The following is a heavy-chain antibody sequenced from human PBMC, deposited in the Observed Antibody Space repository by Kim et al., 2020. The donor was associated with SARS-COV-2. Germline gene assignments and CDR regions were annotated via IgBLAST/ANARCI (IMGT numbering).Heavy chain of an antibody. V-gene: IGHV4-39*01. CDR3: ARHEYDFWSGYYCFDY. Sequence: SRKSRVTISVEASTNQYSLKLSSVTAADTAVYYCARHEYDFWSGYYCFDYWGQGTLVTVSS. J-gene: IGHJ4*02. D-gene: IGHD3-3*01.